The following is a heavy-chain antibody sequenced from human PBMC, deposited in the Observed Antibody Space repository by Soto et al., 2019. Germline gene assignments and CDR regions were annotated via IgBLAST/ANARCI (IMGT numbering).Heavy chain of an antibody. J-gene: IGHJ5*02. Sequence: ASVKVSCKASGFTFSSSAVQWVRQARGQGLEWIGWIVLGNGNTNYAQKFQERVTITRDRSKNQFSLKLSSVTAADTAVYYCARLDFRMNWFDPWGQGTLVTVSS. D-gene: IGHD3-3*01. CDR3: ARLDFRMNWFDP. V-gene: IGHV1-58*01. CDR2: IVLGNGNT. CDR1: GFTFSSSA.